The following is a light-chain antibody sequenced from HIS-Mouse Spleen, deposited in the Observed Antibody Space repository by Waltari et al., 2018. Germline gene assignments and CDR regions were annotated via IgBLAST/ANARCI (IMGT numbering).Light chain of an antibody. CDR3: AAWDDSLSGPV. CDR1: SSNIGSNY. J-gene: IGLJ3*02. Sequence: QSVLTQPPSASGTPGQRVTISCSGSSSNIGSNYVYWYQQLPGTAPKLLIYWNNHRPSGVPDRFSGSKSGNSASLAISGLRSEDEADYYCAAWDDSLSGPVFGGGTKLTVL. CDR2: WNN. V-gene: IGLV1-47*01.